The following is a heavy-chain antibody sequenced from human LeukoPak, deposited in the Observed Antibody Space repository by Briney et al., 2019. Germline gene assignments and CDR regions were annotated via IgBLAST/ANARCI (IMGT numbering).Heavy chain of an antibody. D-gene: IGHD1-7*01. CDR1: GGSISSGGYS. Sequence: PSQTLSLTCAVSGGSISSGGYSWSWIRQPPGKGLEWIGSIYHSGSTYYNPSLKSRVTISVDTSKNQFSLKLSSVTAADTAVYYCARCGWNYVVQDYWGQGTLVTVSS. V-gene: IGHV4-30-2*03. J-gene: IGHJ4*02. CDR2: IYHSGST. CDR3: ARCGWNYVVQDY.